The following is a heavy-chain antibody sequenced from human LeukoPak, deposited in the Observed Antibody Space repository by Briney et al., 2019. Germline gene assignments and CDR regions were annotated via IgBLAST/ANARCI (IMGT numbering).Heavy chain of an antibody. Sequence: SETLSLTCTVSGGSIRGYYWSWIRQPPGKGLEYIGYIYYSGITNYNPSLKSRVTISVDTSKNQFSLKLSSVTAADTAVYYCARDVYYYGSGSYYFDYWGQGTLDTVSS. V-gene: IGHV4-59*12. J-gene: IGHJ4*02. CDR1: GGSIRGYY. CDR3: ARDVYYYGSGSYYFDY. CDR2: IYYSGIT. D-gene: IGHD3-10*01.